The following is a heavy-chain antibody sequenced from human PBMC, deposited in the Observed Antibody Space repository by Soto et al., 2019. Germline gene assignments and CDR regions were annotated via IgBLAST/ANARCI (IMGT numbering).Heavy chain of an antibody. CDR2: ISFSGAT. J-gene: IGHJ6*02. V-gene: IGHV4-59*01. CDR3: ARDGYYGSASYPEPYYYYYGMDV. CDR1: GVSITSYF. D-gene: IGHD3-10*01. Sequence: SETLSLTCTVSGVSITSYFWSWIRQTPGKGLDWIGSISFSGATYSNPSLKGRAALSVDTSENHLSLTLNSVTSADTAVYYCARDGYYGSASYPEPYYYYYGMDVWGQGTTVTVSS.